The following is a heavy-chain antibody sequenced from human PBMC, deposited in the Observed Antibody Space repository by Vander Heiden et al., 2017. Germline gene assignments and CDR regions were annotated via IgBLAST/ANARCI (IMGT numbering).Heavy chain of an antibody. Sequence: QVPLVQSGAAVQKPGASVKVSCQASGYTFTGYDMDWGRQVPGQGLEWRGGINPNSGGTTYAQKFQGRATMTRDTSISTAYMERSRLRSDDKAVYYCARGDGVPAAWFDPWGQGTRATVSS. V-gene: IGHV1-2*02. CDR2: INPNSGGT. J-gene: IGHJ5*02. D-gene: IGHD2-2*01. CDR1: GYTFTGYD. CDR3: ARGDGVPAAWFDP.